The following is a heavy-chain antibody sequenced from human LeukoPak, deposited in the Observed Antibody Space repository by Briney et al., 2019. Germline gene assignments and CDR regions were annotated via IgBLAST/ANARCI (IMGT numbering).Heavy chain of an antibody. CDR3: ARVTGGGYGMDV. CDR2: MYYSGST. V-gene: IGHV4-30-4*01. D-gene: IGHD3-16*01. CDR1: GGSISSGDYY. Sequence: SQTLFLTCTVSGGSISSGDYYWSWVRQPPGKGLEWIGYMYYSGSTYYNPSLKSRVTISRNTSKNQFSLKLSSVTAADTAVYYCARVTGGGYGMDVWGQGTTVIVSS. J-gene: IGHJ6*02.